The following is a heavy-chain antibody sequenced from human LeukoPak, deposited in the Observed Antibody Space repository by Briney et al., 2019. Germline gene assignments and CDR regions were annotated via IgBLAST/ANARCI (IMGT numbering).Heavy chain of an antibody. CDR2: ISWNSDTI. D-gene: IGHD6-19*01. V-gene: IGHV3-9*01. CDR3: AKGPPDSGIAVTGHFQH. J-gene: IGHJ1*01. CDR1: GFTFDDFA. Sequence: GGSLRLSCAASGFTFDDFAMHWVRHAPGKGLEWVSGISWNSDTISYAASVKGRFTISRDNAKNSLYLQMNSLRAEDTALYYCAKGPPDSGIAVTGHFQHWGQGTLVTVSS.